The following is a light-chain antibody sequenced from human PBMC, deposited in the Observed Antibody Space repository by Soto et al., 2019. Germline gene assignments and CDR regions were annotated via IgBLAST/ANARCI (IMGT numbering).Light chain of an antibody. CDR3: AAWDDSLNGRL. CDR2: SNN. V-gene: IGLV1-44*01. J-gene: IGLJ1*01. Sequence: QSVLTQPPSASGTPGQRVTISCSGSGSNIGSNTVDWYQQLPGTAPKLLIYSNNQRPSGVPDRFSGSMSGTSVSLAISGLQSEDEADYYCAAWDDSLNGRLFGTGTQLTVL. CDR1: GSNIGSNT.